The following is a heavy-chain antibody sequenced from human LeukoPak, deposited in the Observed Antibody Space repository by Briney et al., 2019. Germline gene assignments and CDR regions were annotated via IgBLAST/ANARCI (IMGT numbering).Heavy chain of an antibody. D-gene: IGHD2-2*01. V-gene: IGHV4-39*07. CDR2: MYYGGST. Sequence: SETLSLTCTVSGGSVSSPSYYWGWIRQPPGKGLEWIGSMYYGGSTYYNPSLKSRVTISVDTSKNQFSLKLNSVTAADTAVYYCARVLRVAAMPYYFDYWGQGTLVTVSS. CDR1: GGSVSSPSYY. CDR3: ARVLRVAAMPYYFDY. J-gene: IGHJ4*02.